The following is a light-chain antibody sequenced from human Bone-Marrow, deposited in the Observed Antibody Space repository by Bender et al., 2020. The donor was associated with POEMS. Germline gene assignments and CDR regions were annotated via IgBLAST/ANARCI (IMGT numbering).Light chain of an antibody. V-gene: IGLV2-14*03. J-gene: IGLJ2*01. CDR1: SSDVGGYNY. CDR3: SSYAGSSNLV. Sequence: QSALTQPASVSGSPGQSITISCTGTSSDVGGYNYVSWYQLHPGKVPKLIIYEVSNRPSGVSNRLFGLKSGNTASLTISGLQAEDEAGYFCSSYAGSSNLVFGGGTKVTVL. CDR2: EVS.